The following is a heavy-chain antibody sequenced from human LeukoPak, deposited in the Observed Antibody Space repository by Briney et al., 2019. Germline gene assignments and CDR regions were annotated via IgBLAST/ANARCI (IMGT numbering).Heavy chain of an antibody. J-gene: IGHJ4*02. Sequence: GGSLRLSCAASGFTFSNAWMSWVRQAPGKGLEWVGRIKSKTDGGTTDYAAPVRGRFTISRDDSKNTLYLQMNSLKTEDTAVYYCTTAENYYDSSGYWRVFDYWGQGTLVTVSS. CDR2: IKSKTDGGTT. CDR1: GFTFSNAW. V-gene: IGHV3-15*01. D-gene: IGHD3-22*01. CDR3: TTAENYYDSSGYWRVFDY.